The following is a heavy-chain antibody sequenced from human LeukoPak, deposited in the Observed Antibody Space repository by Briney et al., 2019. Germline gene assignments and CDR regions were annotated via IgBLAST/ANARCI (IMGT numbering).Heavy chain of an antibody. Sequence: GGSLRLSCAASGFTVSSNDMSWVRQAPGKGLECISVIYSGGSTDYADSVKGRLTISRDNSKNTLYLQMNSLRAGDTAVYYCAKAMGATLFDYWGQGTLVSVSS. CDR1: GFTVSSND. D-gene: IGHD1-26*01. J-gene: IGHJ4*02. CDR3: AKAMGATLFDY. V-gene: IGHV3-53*01. CDR2: IYSGGST.